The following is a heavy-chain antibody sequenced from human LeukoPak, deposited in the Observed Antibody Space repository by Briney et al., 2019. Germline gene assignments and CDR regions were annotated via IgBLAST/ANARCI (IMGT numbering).Heavy chain of an antibody. CDR2: ISSRGTTM. CDR1: GFTFSSYD. Sequence: AGGSLRLSCAASGFTFSSYDMNWVRQAPGKGPEWVSYISSRGTTMYYADSVKGRFTISRDNAKKSLDLQMNSLRAEDTAVYYCARGLHFRVYDSSDYYPYWGQGTLVTVSS. V-gene: IGHV3-48*01. J-gene: IGHJ4*02. D-gene: IGHD3-22*01. CDR3: ARGLHFRVYDSSDYYPY.